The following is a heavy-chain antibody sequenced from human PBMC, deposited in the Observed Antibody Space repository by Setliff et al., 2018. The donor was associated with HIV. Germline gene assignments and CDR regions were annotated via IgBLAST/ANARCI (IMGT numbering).Heavy chain of an antibody. CDR3: AKSSPSIGYISDH. Sequence: SETLSLTCTVSGGSINSHHWNWIRQPPGKELEWIGSTYYTGSTAYNPSLKSRVTISLDTSKTHFSLKLSSVTAADTAVYFCAKSSPSIGYISDHWGQGTLVTVSS. CDR2: TYYTGST. V-gene: IGHV4-59*11. D-gene: IGHD5-12*01. J-gene: IGHJ4*02. CDR1: GGSINSHH.